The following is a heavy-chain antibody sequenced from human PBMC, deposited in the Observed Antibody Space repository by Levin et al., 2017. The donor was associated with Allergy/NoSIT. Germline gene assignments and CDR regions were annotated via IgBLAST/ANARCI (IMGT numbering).Heavy chain of an antibody. CDR3: ARVSRIALVREAFYFYAMDV. D-gene: IGHD3-10*01. J-gene: IGHJ6*02. V-gene: IGHV3-21*01. CDR1: GFPFRSSA. CDR2: ISSSSGYV. Sequence: PGGSLRLSCAASGFPFRSSAMAWVRQTPGKGLEWVASISSSSGYVYFGDSVKGRFTVSRDNARESMSLQMNSLRVEDTAVYYCARVSRIALVREAFYFYAMDVWGQGTTVTVSS.